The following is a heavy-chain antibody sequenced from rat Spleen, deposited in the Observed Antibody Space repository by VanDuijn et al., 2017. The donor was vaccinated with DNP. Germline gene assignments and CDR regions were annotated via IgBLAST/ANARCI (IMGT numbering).Heavy chain of an antibody. D-gene: IGHD1-1*01. J-gene: IGHJ1*01. CDR3: ARGVYYYSATYWYFDF. Sequence: EVQLVETGGGLVQPGRSLKLSCVASGFTFNKYWMTWIRQVPGKGLEWVAAITSSGGSTYYPDSVKGRFTISRDNAKNTLYLQMNSLRSEDTATYYCARGVYYYSATYWYFDFWGPGTMVSVSS. V-gene: IGHV5-31*01. CDR2: ITSSGGST. CDR1: GFTFNKYW.